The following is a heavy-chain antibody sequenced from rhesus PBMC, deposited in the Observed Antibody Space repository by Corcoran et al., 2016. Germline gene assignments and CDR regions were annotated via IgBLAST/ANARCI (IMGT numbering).Heavy chain of an antibody. CDR2: IYGSSTST. CDR1: GGSISDSYR. V-gene: IGHV4S10*01. D-gene: IGHD3-3*01. J-gene: IGHJ4*01. CDR3: ARDRRWYYNIWTGENYFDY. Sequence: QVQLQESGPGVVKPSETLSLTCAVSGGSISDSYRWSWIRQPPGKGLEWIGYIYGSSTSTNYNPSLKWRVTISKDTSKNQFSLKLSAVTAADTAVYYCARDRRWYYNIWTGENYFDYWGQGVLVTVSS.